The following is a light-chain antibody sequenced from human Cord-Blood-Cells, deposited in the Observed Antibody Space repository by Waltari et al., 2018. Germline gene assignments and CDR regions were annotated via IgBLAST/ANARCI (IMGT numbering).Light chain of an antibody. CDR3: QQRSNWPPYT. Sequence: EIVLTQSPATLSLSPGERVTLSCRASQSVSSYLAWYQQKPGQAPRLLLYDASNRATGIPARFSGSGSGTDFTLTISSLEPEDFAVYYCQQRSNWPPYTFGQGTKLEIK. J-gene: IGKJ2*01. V-gene: IGKV3-11*01. CDR2: DAS. CDR1: QSVSSY.